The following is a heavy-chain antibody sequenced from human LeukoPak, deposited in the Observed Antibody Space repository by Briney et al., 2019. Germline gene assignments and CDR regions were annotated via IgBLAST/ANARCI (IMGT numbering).Heavy chain of an antibody. Sequence: PGGSLRLSCAASGFTFSDSTMSWYRQAPGKGLEWVGFIRRKVYGGTAEYAASVKGRFTISRDDSKSIAYLQMDSLKIEVSAVYYCTRGQGLCYWGQGTLVIVSS. CDR2: IRRKVYGGTA. D-gene: IGHD3/OR15-3a*01. CDR3: TRGQGLCY. J-gene: IGHJ4*02. V-gene: IGHV3-49*03. CDR1: GFTFSDST.